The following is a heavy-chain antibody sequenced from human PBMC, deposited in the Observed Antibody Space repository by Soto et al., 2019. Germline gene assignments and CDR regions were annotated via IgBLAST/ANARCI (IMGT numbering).Heavy chain of an antibody. Sequence: PSETLSLTCSVSGVSITSYYWTWIRHSPGKGLEWIGYVYHTGNTYYNPSLKSRVTISLDTSKNQVSLRLRSVTAADTAVYYCAREQYNWKLWGQGTLVTV. CDR1: GVSITSYY. D-gene: IGHD1-20*01. CDR3: AREQYNWKL. J-gene: IGHJ4*02. V-gene: IGHV4-59*01. CDR2: VYHTGNT.